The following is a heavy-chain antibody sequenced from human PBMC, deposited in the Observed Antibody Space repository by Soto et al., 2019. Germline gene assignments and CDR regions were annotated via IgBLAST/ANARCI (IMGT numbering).Heavy chain of an antibody. D-gene: IGHD3-10*02. J-gene: IGHJ4*01. CDR3: AKSRGRLLCLIEIYYYEK. CDR2: VIYSGVTT. Sequence: PGGSLRSSCAASGFSLSSFAMSWVRQAPGKGLELVSAVIYSGVTTYYVYSVKGRFTIYRGNQSNTLYLQMEGLRAEDTALYYCAKSRGRLLCLIEIYYYEKWGQGTPDNVSS. CDR1: GFSLSSFA. V-gene: IGHV3-23*01.